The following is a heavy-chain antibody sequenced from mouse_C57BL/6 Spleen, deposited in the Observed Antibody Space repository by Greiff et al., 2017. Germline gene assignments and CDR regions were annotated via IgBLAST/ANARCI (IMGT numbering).Heavy chain of an antibody. Sequence: QVTLKESGPGILQSSQTLSLTCSFSGFSLSTSGMGVSWIRQPSGKGLEWLAHIYWDDDKRYNPFLKSRLTISKDTSRNQVFLKITSVDTADTATYYCARRANWDWYFDVWGTGTTVTVSS. CDR1: GFSLSTSGMG. CDR3: ARRANWDWYFDV. D-gene: IGHD4-1*02. CDR2: IYWDDDK. J-gene: IGHJ1*03. V-gene: IGHV8-12*01.